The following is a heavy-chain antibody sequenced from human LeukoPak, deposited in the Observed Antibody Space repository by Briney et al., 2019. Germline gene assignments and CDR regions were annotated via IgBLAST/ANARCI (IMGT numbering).Heavy chain of an antibody. J-gene: IGHJ3*02. CDR1: GGSTSTYY. D-gene: IGHD4-17*01. Sequence: PSETLSLTCTVPGGSTSTYYWSWIRQPAGKGLEWIGRIYTGGKTSFNPSLKSRVTMSVDTSKNQFSLRLSSVTAADTAVYYCARARTTVTAVDAFDIWGQGTMVTVSS. CDR3: ARARTTVTAVDAFDI. V-gene: IGHV4-4*07. CDR2: IYTGGKT.